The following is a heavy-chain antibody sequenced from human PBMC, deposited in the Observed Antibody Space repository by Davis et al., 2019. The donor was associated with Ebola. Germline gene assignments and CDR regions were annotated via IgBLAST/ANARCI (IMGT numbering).Heavy chain of an antibody. Sequence: GESLKISCVVSGFTVSSNYMSWVRQAPGKGLEWVSVIYTGGKTYYADSVKGRLTISRDNSKNTLSLQMNHLSVEDTAIYYCASGGDYPWYLDSWGQGTLVTVSS. CDR2: IYTGGKT. CDR1: GFTVSSNY. CDR3: ASGGDYPWYLDS. V-gene: IGHV3-66*01. J-gene: IGHJ4*02. D-gene: IGHD4-17*01.